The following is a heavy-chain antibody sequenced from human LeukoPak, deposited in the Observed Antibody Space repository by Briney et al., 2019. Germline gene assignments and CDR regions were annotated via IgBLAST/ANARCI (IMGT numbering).Heavy chain of an antibody. J-gene: IGHJ4*02. D-gene: IGHD6-19*01. Sequence: GGSLRLSCAASGFTVSSNYMSWVRQAPGKGLEWVSVIYSGGSTYYADSVKGRFTISRDSSKNTLYLQMNSLRAEDTAVYYCARVWLGYFDYWGQGTLVTVSS. CDR3: ARVWLGYFDY. V-gene: IGHV3-53*01. CDR1: GFTVSSNY. CDR2: IYSGGST.